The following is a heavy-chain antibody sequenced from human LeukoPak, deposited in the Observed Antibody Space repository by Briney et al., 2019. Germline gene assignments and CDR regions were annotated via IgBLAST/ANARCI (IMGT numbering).Heavy chain of an antibody. D-gene: IGHD3-10*01. Sequence: GESLKISCKGSGYSFTSYWIGWVRQMPGKGLEWMGIIYPGDSDTRYSPSFQGQVTISADKSISTAYLQWSSLKASDTAMYYCARSLGFRGSSYWYFDLWGRGTLVTVSS. CDR1: GYSFTSYW. V-gene: IGHV5-51*01. CDR2: IYPGDSDT. CDR3: ARSLGFRGSSYWYFDL. J-gene: IGHJ2*01.